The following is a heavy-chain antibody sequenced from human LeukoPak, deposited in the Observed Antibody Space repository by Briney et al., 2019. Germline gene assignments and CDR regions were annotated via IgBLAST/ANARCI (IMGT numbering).Heavy chain of an antibody. V-gene: IGHV3-7*02. CDR3: ARGSAIVGATGYYNGMDV. Sequence: GGSLRLSCAASGFTFSNYWMSWVRQAPGKGLEWVANIKQDGSEKYYVDSVKGRFTISRDNAKNSLYLQMISLRAGDTAVYYCARGSAIVGATGYYNGMDVWGQGTTVTVSS. CDR1: GFTFSNYW. J-gene: IGHJ6*02. CDR2: IKQDGSEK. D-gene: IGHD1-26*01.